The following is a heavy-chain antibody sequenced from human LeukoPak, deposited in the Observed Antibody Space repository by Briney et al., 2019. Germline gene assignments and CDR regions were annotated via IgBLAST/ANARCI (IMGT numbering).Heavy chain of an antibody. V-gene: IGHV3-74*01. CDR1: GFTFSSYW. Sequence: GGSLRLSCEASGFTFSSYWMHWVRQAPGKGLEWVSRINSDGSSTNYADSVKGRFTISSDNAKNTLDLQMNSLRAEDTAVYYCARAMVTRRRYLDYWGQGTLVTVSS. CDR3: ARAMVTRRRYLDY. D-gene: IGHD2-21*02. J-gene: IGHJ4*02. CDR2: INSDGSST.